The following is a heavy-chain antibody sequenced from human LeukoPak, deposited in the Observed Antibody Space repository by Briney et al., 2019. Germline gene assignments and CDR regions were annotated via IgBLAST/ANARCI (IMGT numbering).Heavy chain of an antibody. J-gene: IGHJ6*03. CDR1: GGSISSSSYY. D-gene: IGHD3-10*01. V-gene: IGHV4-39*01. CDR3: ARHRLDYYGSGSSPLYYYYMDV. Sequence: SETLSLTCTVSGGSISSSSYYWGWIRQPPGEGLEWIGSIYYSGGTYYNPSLKSRVTISVDTSKNQFSLKLSSVTAADTAVYYCARHRLDYYGSGSSPLYYYYMDVWGKGTTVTVSS. CDR2: IYYSGGT.